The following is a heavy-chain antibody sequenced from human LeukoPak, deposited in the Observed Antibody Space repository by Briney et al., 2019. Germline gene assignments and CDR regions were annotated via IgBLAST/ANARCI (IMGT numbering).Heavy chain of an antibody. V-gene: IGHV6-1*01. CDR2: TYYRTKWHN. J-gene: IGHJ4*02. Sequence: SQTLSLTRAISGDSVSSNSVAWNWIRQSPSRGLEWLGRTYYRTKWHNDYAESVKSRITINPDTSKNQFSLQLNSVTPEDTAVYYCARRANGGYFDFWGQGTLVTVSS. CDR1: GDSVSSNSVA. D-gene: IGHD2-8*01. CDR3: ARRANGGYFDF.